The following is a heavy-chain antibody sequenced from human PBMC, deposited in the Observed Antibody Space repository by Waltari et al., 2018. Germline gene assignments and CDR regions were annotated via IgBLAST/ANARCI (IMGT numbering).Heavy chain of an antibody. J-gene: IGHJ4*02. CDR1: GFTFGDYA. V-gene: IGHV3-49*04. D-gene: IGHD3-3*01. Sequence: EVQLVESGGGLVQPGRSLRLSCTASGFTFGDYAMSWVRQAPGKGLEWVGFIRSKAYGGTTEYAASVKGRFTISRDDSKSIAYLQMNSLKTEDTAVYYCTRDPRYYGGNSDFDYWGQGTLVTVSS. CDR3: TRDPRYYGGNSDFDY. CDR2: IRSKAYGGTT.